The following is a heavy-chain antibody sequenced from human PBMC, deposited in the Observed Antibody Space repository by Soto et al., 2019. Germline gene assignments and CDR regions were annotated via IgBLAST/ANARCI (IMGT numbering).Heavy chain of an antibody. D-gene: IGHD2-15*01. CDR3: ARGDIVVVVAATYAFDI. Sequence: SETLSLTCTVSGGSISSGGYYWSWIRQHPGKGLEWIGYIYYSGSTYYNPSLKSRVTISVDTSKNQFSLKLSSVTAADTAVYYCARGDIVVVVAATYAFDIWGQGTMVTVSS. CDR1: GGSISSGGYY. J-gene: IGHJ3*02. CDR2: IYYSGST. V-gene: IGHV4-31*03.